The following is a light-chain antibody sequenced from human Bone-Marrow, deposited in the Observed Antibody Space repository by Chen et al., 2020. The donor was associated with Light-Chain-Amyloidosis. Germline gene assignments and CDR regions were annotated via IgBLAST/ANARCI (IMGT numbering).Light chain of an antibody. J-gene: IGKJ4*01. CDR2: GSS. CDR3: QQYGTSPLP. V-gene: IGKV3-20*01. CDR1: QTISSNY. Sequence: EIVLTQSPGTLSLSPGEGANLSCRASQTISSNYLTWYQQKFGQAPRLLIYGSSSRATGIPDRITGSGSGTDFTLTISRLEPEDFAMYYCQQYGTSPLPFGGGTKVEIK.